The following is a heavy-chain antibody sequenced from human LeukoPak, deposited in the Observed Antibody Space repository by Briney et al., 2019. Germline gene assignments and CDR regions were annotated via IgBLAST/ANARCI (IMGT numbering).Heavy chain of an antibody. V-gene: IGHV3-7*01. CDR2: INQGGSDK. CDR1: GFTFSNYW. CDR3: ARTSRSSSIDD. J-gene: IGHJ4*02. Sequence: PGEPLRLSCAASGFTFSNYWLSWVREAPRKGLEWVANINQGGSDKSYVDSVKGRFTISRDNAKNSLYLEMNSLRVEDTAMYYCARTSRSSSIDDWGQGTLVTVSS. D-gene: IGHD2-15*01.